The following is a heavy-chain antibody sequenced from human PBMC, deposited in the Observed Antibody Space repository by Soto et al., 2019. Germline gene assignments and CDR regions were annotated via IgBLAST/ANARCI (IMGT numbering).Heavy chain of an antibody. J-gene: IGHJ4*02. CDR2: ISSSSSTT. V-gene: IGHV3-48*01. CDR3: AKGAYYYDSSRYYGY. CDR1: GFTFSSYS. Sequence: GGSLRLSCAASGFTFSSYSMNWVRQAPGKGLEWVSYISSSSSTTYYADSVKGRFTISRDNSKNTLYLQMNSLRAEDTAVYYCAKGAYYYDSSRYYGYWGQGTLVTVSS. D-gene: IGHD3-22*01.